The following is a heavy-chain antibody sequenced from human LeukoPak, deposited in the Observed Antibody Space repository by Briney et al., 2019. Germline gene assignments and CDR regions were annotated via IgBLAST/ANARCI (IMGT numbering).Heavy chain of an antibody. CDR1: GGSISSGGYS. V-gene: IGHV4-30-4*07. J-gene: IGHJ4*02. CDR3: ASPIVGATRGEFDY. D-gene: IGHD1-26*01. CDR2: IYYSGST. Sequence: SETLSLTCAVSGGSISSGGYSWSWIRQPPGKGLEWIGYIYYSGSTYYNPSLKSRVTISVDTSKNQFSLKLSSVTAADTAVYYCASPIVGATRGEFDYWGQGTLVTVSS.